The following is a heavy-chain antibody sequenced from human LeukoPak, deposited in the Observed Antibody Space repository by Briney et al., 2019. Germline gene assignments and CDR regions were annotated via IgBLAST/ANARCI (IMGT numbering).Heavy chain of an antibody. CDR1: GFTFSSYA. CDR2: ISYDGSNK. CDR3: ARDEVVPAAIENYMDV. V-gene: IGHV3-30-3*01. D-gene: IGHD2-2*01. Sequence: GGSLRLSCAASGFTFSSYAMHWVRQAPGKGLEWVAVISYDGSNKYYADSVKGRFTISRDNSKNTLYLQMNSLRAEDTAVYYCARDEVVPAAIENYMDVWGKGTTVTVSS. J-gene: IGHJ6*03.